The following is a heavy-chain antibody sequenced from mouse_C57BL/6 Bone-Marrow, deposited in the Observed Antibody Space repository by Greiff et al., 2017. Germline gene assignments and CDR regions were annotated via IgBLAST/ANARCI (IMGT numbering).Heavy chain of an antibody. V-gene: IGHV5-17*01. CDR2: ISSGSSTI. D-gene: IGHD1-1*01. CDR1: GFTFSDYG. CDR3: ARTGSSNWYFDV. J-gene: IGHJ1*03. Sequence: EVKLQESGGGLVKPGGSLKLSCAASGFTFSDYGMHWVRQAPEKGLEWVAYISSGSSTIYYADTVKGRFTISRDNAKHTLFLQMTSLRSEDTAMDYCARTGSSNWYFDVWGTGTTVTVSS.